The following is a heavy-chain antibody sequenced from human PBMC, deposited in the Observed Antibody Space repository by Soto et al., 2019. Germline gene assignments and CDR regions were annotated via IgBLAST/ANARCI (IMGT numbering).Heavy chain of an antibody. CDR1: GYTFTSYG. CDR3: ARVFSYYYDSSGYSDY. CDR2: ISAYNGNT. Sequence: ASVKVSCKASGYTFTSYGISWVRQAPGLGLEWMGWISAYNGNTNYAQKLQGRVTMTTDTSTSTAYMELRSLRSDDTAVYYCARVFSYYYDSSGYSDYWGQGTLVTVSS. J-gene: IGHJ4*02. V-gene: IGHV1-18*01. D-gene: IGHD3-22*01.